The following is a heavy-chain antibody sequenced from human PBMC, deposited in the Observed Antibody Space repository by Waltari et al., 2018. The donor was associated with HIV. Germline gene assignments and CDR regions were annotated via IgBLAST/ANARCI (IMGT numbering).Heavy chain of an antibody. CDR1: RMTFSRLD. CDR3: ARSTYQQLRNGFDI. D-gene: IGHD2-2*01. V-gene: IGHV3-33*01. J-gene: IGHJ3*02. CDR2: IWHDGSNQ. Sequence: QVQLVESGGGVVQPGRSLRLSWSASRMTFSRLDKHWVRQAPGKGLEWVAVIWHDGSNQYYVDSVKGRFTISRDNSRNTLYLQMNSLRVEDTAVYYCARSTYQQLRNGFDIWGQGTMVAVSS.